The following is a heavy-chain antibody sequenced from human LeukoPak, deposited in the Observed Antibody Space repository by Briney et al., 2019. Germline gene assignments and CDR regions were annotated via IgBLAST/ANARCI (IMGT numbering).Heavy chain of an antibody. CDR1: GFTVSGNY. D-gene: IGHD3-3*01. CDR3: ARGYDFWSGYLSY. J-gene: IGHJ4*02. V-gene: IGHV3-53*01. CDR2: IYSGGST. Sequence: GGSLRLSCAASGFTVSGNYMSWVRQAPGKGLEWVSIIYSGGSTYYGDSVKGRFTISRDNSKNTPYLQMNSLRAEDTAVYYCARGYDFWSGYLSYWGQGTLATVSS.